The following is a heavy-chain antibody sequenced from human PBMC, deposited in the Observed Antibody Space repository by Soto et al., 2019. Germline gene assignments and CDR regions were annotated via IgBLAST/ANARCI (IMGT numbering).Heavy chain of an antibody. CDR1: GFTFSSYA. Sequence: PGGSLRLSCAASGFTFSSYAMHWVRQAPGKGLEWVAVISYDGSNKYYADSVKGRFTISRDNSKNTVYLQMNSLRGEDTAVYYCAKDGAIAAADYFFDYWGQGSLVTVSS. V-gene: IGHV3-30-3*01. J-gene: IGHJ4*02. CDR2: ISYDGSNK. CDR3: AKDGAIAAADYFFDY. D-gene: IGHD6-13*01.